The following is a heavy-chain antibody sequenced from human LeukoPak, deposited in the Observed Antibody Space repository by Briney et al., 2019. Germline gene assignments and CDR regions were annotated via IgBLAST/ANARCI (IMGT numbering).Heavy chain of an antibody. CDR2: ISGSGGST. Sequence: PGGSLRLSCAASGFTFSSYWMHWVRQAPGKGLEWVSAISGSGGSTYYADSVKGRFTISRDNSKNTLSLQMNSLRTEDTAVYYCAKVTSGGSCYPSDYWGQGTLVTVSS. CDR1: GFTFSSYW. V-gene: IGHV3-23*01. CDR3: AKVTSGGSCYPSDY. J-gene: IGHJ4*02. D-gene: IGHD2-15*01.